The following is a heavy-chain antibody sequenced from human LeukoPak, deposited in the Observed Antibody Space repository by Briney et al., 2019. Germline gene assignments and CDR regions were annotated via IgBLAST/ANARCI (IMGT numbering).Heavy chain of an antibody. Sequence: GGSLRLSCVASGFTFSSYWMHWVRQAPGKGLVWVSRINTDGNITTYADSVKGRFTISRDNAKNALYLQINSLRADDTAVYYCAREFIGSSSRHFDYWGQGTLATVSS. V-gene: IGHV3-74*01. D-gene: IGHD6-13*01. CDR3: AREFIGSSSRHFDY. J-gene: IGHJ4*02. CDR1: GFTFSSYW. CDR2: INTDGNIT.